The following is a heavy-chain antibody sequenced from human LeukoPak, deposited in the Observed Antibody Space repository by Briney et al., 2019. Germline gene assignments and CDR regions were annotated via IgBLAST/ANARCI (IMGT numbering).Heavy chain of an antibody. J-gene: IGHJ6*03. CDR2: IITYNGNT. CDR3: AKTTVTSEDYHYYYMDV. D-gene: IGHD4-17*01. CDR1: GFTFTSFG. V-gene: IGHV1-18*01. Sequence: ASVRVSCKASGFTFTSFGISWVRQAPGQGLEWMGLIITYNGNTRYAQNLQGRLTMTTDTSTDMAYMEMRSLRSADTAVYYCAKTTVTSEDYHYYYMDVWGKGTTVTVSS.